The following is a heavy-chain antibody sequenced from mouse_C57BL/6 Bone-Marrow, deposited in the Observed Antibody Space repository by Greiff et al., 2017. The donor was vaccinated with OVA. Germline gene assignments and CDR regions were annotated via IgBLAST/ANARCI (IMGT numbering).Heavy chain of an antibody. Sequence: QVQLQQSGAELARPGASVKLSCKASGYTFTSYGISWVKQRPGQGLEWIGEIYPRSGNTYYNEKFKGKATLTADKSSSTAYMELRSLTSEDSAVYFCASPSTTARDYWGQGTTLTVSS. CDR3: ASPSTTARDY. J-gene: IGHJ2*01. V-gene: IGHV1-81*01. CDR2: IYPRSGNT. CDR1: GYTFTSYG. D-gene: IGHD1-2*01.